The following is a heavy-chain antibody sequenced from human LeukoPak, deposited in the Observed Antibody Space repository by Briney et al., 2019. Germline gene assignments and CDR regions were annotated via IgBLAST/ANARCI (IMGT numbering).Heavy chain of an antibody. CDR1: GFTFSSYA. D-gene: IGHD4-17*01. CDR3: AKAWVPTTVTTFDY. CDR2: INGSGGST. J-gene: IGHJ4*02. V-gene: IGHV3-23*01. Sequence: GGSLRLSXAASGFTFSSYAMSWVRQAPGKGMEWVSAINGSGGSTYYADSVKGRFTISRDNSKNTLYLQMNSLRAEDTAVYYCAKAWVPTTVTTFDYWGQGTLVTVSS.